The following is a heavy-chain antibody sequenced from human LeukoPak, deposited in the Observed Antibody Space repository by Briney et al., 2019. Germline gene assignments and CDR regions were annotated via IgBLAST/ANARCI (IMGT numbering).Heavy chain of an antibody. CDR2: IYTSGST. V-gene: IGHV4-4*09. D-gene: IGHD6-6*01. J-gene: IGHJ4*02. CDR1: GGSISSYY. CDR3: ARGQQLVRGTYYFDY. Sequence: SETLSLTCTVSGGSISSYYWSWIRQPPGKGLEWIRYIYTSGSTNYNPSLKSRVTISVDTSKNQFSLKLSSVTAADTAVYYCARGQQLVRGTYYFDYWGQGTLVTVSS.